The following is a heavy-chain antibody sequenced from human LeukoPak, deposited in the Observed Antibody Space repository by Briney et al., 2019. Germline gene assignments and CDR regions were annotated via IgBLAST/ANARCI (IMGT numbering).Heavy chain of an antibody. CDR3: ARASFQRWLQLGGD. CDR1: GFTVSSNY. D-gene: IGHD5-24*01. J-gene: IGHJ4*02. Sequence: GGSLRLSCAASGFTVSSNYMSWVRQAPGKGLEWVSVIYSGGSTYYADSVKGRFTISRDNSKNTLYLQMNSLRDEDTAVYYCARASFQRWLQLGGDWGQGTLVTVSS. CDR2: IYSGGST. V-gene: IGHV3-53*01.